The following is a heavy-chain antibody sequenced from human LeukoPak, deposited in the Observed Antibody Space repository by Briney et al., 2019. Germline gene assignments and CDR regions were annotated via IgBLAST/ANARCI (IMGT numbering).Heavy chain of an antibody. CDR3: ARVGTWELQRVFDY. CDR2: INRGGNEV. J-gene: IGHJ4*02. CDR1: GFTFSDYW. V-gene: IGHV3-7*01. D-gene: IGHD1-26*01. Sequence: PGGSLRLSCAPSGFTFSDYWMTWVRQVPGKGVEWVANINRGGNEVHYVDSVKGRFTISRDNAKNSLYLQLDSLRVEDTAVYYCARVGTWELQRVFDYWGQGTLVTVSS.